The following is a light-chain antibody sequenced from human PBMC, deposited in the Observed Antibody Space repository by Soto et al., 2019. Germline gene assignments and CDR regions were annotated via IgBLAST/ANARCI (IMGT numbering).Light chain of an antibody. CDR1: QSISSW. J-gene: IGKJ2*01. CDR3: QQYNSYS. CDR2: KAS. V-gene: IGKV1-5*03. Sequence: DIQMTQSPSTLSASVGDRVTITCRASQSISSWLDWYQQKPGKAPKLLIYKASSLEIGVPSRFSGSGSGTEFTLTISSLQPDDFATYYCQQYNSYSFGQGTKLEIK.